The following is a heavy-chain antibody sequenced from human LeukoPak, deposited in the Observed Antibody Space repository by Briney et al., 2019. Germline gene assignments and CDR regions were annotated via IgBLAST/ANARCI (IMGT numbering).Heavy chain of an antibody. CDR2: INPNSGGT. CDR1: GYTFTGYY. Sequence: GASVKVSCKASGYTFTGYYMHWVRQAPGQGLEWMGWINPNSGGTNYAQKFQGRVTMTRDTSISTAYMELSRLRSDDTAVYYCARGGYCDSSGYYRDYWGQGTLVTVSS. V-gene: IGHV1-2*02. J-gene: IGHJ4*02. D-gene: IGHD3-22*01. CDR3: ARGGYCDSSGYYRDY.